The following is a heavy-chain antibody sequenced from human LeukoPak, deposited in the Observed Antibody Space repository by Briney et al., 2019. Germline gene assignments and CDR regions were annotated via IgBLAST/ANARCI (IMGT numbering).Heavy chain of an antibody. CDR1: GGSISSYY. Sequence: SETLSLXCTVSGGSISSYYWSWIRQPPGKGLEWIGYIYYSGSTNYNPSLKSRVTISVDTSKNQFSLKLSSVTAADTAVYYCARELRFLEWTFIDYWGQGTLVTVSS. J-gene: IGHJ4*02. D-gene: IGHD3-3*01. CDR2: IYYSGST. V-gene: IGHV4-59*01. CDR3: ARELRFLEWTFIDY.